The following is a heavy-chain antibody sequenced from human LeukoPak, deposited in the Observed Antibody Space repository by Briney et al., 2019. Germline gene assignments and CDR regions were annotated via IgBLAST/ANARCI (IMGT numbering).Heavy chain of an antibody. CDR2: INPSGGST. Sequence: ASVKVSCKASGYTFTSYYMHWVRQAPGQGLEWMGIINPSGGSTSYAQKFQGRVTMTRDTSTSTVYMELSSLRSEDTAVYYCARGQTLADRRNSWFDPWGQGTLVTVSS. V-gene: IGHV1-46*01. D-gene: IGHD6-6*01. J-gene: IGHJ5*02. CDR3: ARGQTLADRRNSWFDP. CDR1: GYTFTSYY.